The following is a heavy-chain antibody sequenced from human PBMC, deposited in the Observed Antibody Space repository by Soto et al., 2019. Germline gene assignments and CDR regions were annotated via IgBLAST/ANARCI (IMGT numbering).Heavy chain of an antibody. CDR1: GLTFSNYS. D-gene: IGHD6-13*01. J-gene: IGHJ5*02. CDR2: ISSSSNRI. CDR3: ARHGIIASGPEGNWFDT. V-gene: IGHV3-48*01. Sequence: HPGGSLRLSCGASGLTFSNYSMNWVRQAPGKGLEWVAYISSSSNRIYYADSVKGRFTVSRDRGKSSLYLQMNSLKAEDTAVYYCARHGIIASGPEGNWFDTWGQGTLVTVSS.